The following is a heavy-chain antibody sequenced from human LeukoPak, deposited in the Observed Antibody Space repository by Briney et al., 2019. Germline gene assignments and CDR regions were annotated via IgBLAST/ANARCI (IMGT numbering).Heavy chain of an antibody. CDR2: ISNNGEDT. CDR1: GFTFIIYA. J-gene: IGHJ4*02. Sequence: TGGSLTLLCVASGFTFIIYAFLGVRHAPGKGLEYVSAISNNGEDTYYADSVKGRFTIPRDNYKNTLYLQMGSLRAGDMTVYYCVRGGGVVAGTYDYWGQGTLVTVSS. CDR3: VRGGGVVAGTYDY. D-gene: IGHD6-19*01. V-gene: IGHV3-64*02.